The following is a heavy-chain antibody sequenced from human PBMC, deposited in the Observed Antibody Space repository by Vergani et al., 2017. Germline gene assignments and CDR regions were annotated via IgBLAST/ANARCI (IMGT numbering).Heavy chain of an antibody. Sequence: EVQLVQSGAEVKKPGATMKISCKASGYTFTDHYMHWVKQAPGKGLEWMGLVDPEDGETIYAEKFKGRVTIAADTSTDTAHLELSSLRSEDTAVYYCATPRTVTKGGMEVWGQGTTVIVSS. V-gene: IGHV1-69-2*01. CDR2: VDPEDGET. CDR1: GYTFTDHY. J-gene: IGHJ6*02. D-gene: IGHD4-17*01. CDR3: ATPRTVTKGGMEV.